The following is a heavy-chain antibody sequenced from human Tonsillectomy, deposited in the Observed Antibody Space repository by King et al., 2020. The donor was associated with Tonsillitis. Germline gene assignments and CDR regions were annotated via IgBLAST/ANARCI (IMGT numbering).Heavy chain of an antibody. CDR2: ISYDGSNK. CDR3: ARGSESSSAGGSYYFDY. Sequence: QLVQSGGGVVQPGRSLRLSCAASGFTFSNYAMHWVRQAPGKGLEWVAVISYDGSNKYYADSVKGRFTISRDNSKNTLYLRMNSLRAEDTAVYYCARGSESSSAGGSYYFDYWGQGTLVTVSS. V-gene: IGHV3-30*04. J-gene: IGHJ4*02. D-gene: IGHD6-6*01. CDR1: GFTFSNYA.